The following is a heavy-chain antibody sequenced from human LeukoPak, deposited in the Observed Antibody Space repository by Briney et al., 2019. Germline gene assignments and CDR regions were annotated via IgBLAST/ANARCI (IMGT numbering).Heavy chain of an antibody. CDR1: GFTFSGFA. CDR2: ISGSGGNT. V-gene: IGHV3-23*01. CDR3: ARGGGGDNVLPRFDF. Sequence: PGGSLRLSCSASGFTFSGFAMGWVRQAPGKGLEWVSSISGSGGNTYYADSVEGRFTTSRDNSKNTLLIQIISLRAEETALYYCARGGGGDNVLPRFDFWGQGTLVTVSS. D-gene: IGHD2-21*02. J-gene: IGHJ4*02.